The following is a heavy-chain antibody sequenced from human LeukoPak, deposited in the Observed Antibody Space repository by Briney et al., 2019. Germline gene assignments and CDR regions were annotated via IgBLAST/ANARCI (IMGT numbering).Heavy chain of an antibody. J-gene: IGHJ4*02. CDR1: GFTFSSYG. CDR3: AKDRLLWFGELAPSADY. CDR2: IRYDGSNK. Sequence: PGGSLRLSCAASGFTFSSYGMHWVRQAPGKGLECVAFIRYDGSNKYYADSVKGRFTISRDNSKNTLYLQMNSLRAEDTAVYYCAKDRLLWFGELAPSADYWGQGTLSPSPQ. V-gene: IGHV3-30*02. D-gene: IGHD3-10*01.